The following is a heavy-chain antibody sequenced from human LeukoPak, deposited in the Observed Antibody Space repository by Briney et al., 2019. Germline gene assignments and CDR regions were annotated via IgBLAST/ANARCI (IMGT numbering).Heavy chain of an antibody. V-gene: IGHV4-59*01. CDR1: GGSISSYY. J-gene: IGHJ4*02. CDR2: IYYSGST. D-gene: IGHD3-3*01. CDR3: ARGSWSGYSTSIFDY. Sequence: SETLSLTCTVSGGSISSYYWSWIRQPPGKGLEWIGYIYYSGSTDYNPSLKSRVTISVDTSKNQFSLKLSSVTAADTAVYYCARGSWSGYSTSIFDYWGQGTLVTVSS.